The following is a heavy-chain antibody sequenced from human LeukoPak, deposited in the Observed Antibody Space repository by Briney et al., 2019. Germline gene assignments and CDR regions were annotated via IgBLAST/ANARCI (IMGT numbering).Heavy chain of an antibody. Sequence: GGSLRLSCAASGFTFTNYDMHWVRQAAGKGLEWVSAIGTAGDTYYPGSVKGRFAISRENAKNSLYLQMNSLSAGDTAVYYCASSPAYSSSWYAIDNWGQGTLVTVSS. J-gene: IGHJ4*02. CDR1: GFTFTNYD. V-gene: IGHV3-13*01. CDR3: ASSPAYSSSWYAIDN. CDR2: IGTAGDT. D-gene: IGHD6-13*01.